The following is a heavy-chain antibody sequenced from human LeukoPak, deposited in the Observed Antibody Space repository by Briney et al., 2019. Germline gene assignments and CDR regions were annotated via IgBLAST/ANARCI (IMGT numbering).Heavy chain of an antibody. V-gene: IGHV3-20*04. J-gene: IGHJ4*02. CDR2: INWNGGST. Sequence: PGGSLRLSCAASGFTFDDYGMSWVRQAPGKGLEWVSGINWNGGSTGYADSVKGRFTISRDNAKNSLYLQMNSLRAEDTALYYCARGVVGAIRGFFDYWGQGTLVTVSS. CDR3: ARGVVGAIRGFFDY. CDR1: GFTFDDYG. D-gene: IGHD1-26*01.